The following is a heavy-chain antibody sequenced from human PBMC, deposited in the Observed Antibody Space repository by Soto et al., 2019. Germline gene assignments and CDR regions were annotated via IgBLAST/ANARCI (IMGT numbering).Heavy chain of an antibody. Sequence: EVQLVESGGGLVQPGGSLRLSCAASGFTFSSYWMHWVRQAPGKGLVWVSRINSDGSSTSYADSVKGRFTISRDNAKNTLYLQMNSLRAEDTAVYYCARDFVAMIHLVYGMDVWGQGTTVTVSS. D-gene: IGHD5-12*01. CDR1: GFTFSSYW. J-gene: IGHJ6*02. V-gene: IGHV3-74*01. CDR3: ARDFVAMIHLVYGMDV. CDR2: INSDGSST.